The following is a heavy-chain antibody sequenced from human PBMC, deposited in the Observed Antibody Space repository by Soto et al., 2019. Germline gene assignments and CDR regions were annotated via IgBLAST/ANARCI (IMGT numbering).Heavy chain of an antibody. CDR1: GFTFSSYG. V-gene: IGHV3-30*18. J-gene: IGHJ5*02. CDR2: ISYDGSNK. D-gene: IGHD6-19*01. CDR3: AKTFRQWLVRGWFDP. Sequence: QVQLVESGGGVVQPGRSLRLSCAASGFTFSSYGMHWVRQAPGKGLEWVAVISYDGSNKYYADSVKGRFTISRDNSKNTLYLQMNSLRAEDTAVYYCAKTFRQWLVRGWFDPWGQGTLVTVSS.